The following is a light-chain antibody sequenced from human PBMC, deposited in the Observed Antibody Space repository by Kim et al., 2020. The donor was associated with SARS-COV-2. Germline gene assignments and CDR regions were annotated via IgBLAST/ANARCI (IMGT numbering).Light chain of an antibody. CDR3: SSYTSSSTGV. CDR1: SSDVGGYNY. V-gene: IGLV2-14*03. Sequence: QSALTQPASVSRSPGQSITISCTGTSSDVGGYNYVSWYQQHPGKAPKLMIYDVSNRPSGVSNRFSGSKSGNTASLTISGLQAEDEADYYCSSYTSSSTGVFGGGTQLTVL. CDR2: DVS. J-gene: IGLJ2*01.